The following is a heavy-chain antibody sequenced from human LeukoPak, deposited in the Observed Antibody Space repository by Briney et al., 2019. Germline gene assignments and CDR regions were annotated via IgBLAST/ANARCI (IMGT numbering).Heavy chain of an antibody. CDR2: INPNSGGT. CDR3: ARDLQVGYSGSTYSSGWSSYYFDH. J-gene: IGHJ4*02. V-gene: IGHV1-2*02. CDR1: GYTFIGYY. Sequence: GASVKVSCKASGYTFIGYYMHWVRQAPGQGLEWMGWINPNSGGTNYAQKFQGRVTMTRDTSISTAYMELSRVRSDDTAVYYCARDLQVGYSGSTYSSGWSSYYFDHWGQGTLVTVSS. D-gene: IGHD6-19*01.